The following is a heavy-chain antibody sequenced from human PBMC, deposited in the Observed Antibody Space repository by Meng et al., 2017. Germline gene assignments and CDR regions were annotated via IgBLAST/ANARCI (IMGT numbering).Heavy chain of an antibody. CDR1: GGSISSGGYY. CDR2: IYYSGST. D-gene: IGHD4-17*01. CDR3: ARCADYGDYEEYYFDY. J-gene: IGHJ4*02. V-gene: IGHV4-31*03. Sequence: QGDRRESGPGLVKPSQTLSLTCTVSGGSISSGGYYWSWIRQHPGKGLEWIGYIYYSGSTYYNPSLKSRVTISVDTSKNQFSLKLSSVTAADTAVYYCARCADYGDYEEYYFDYWGQGTLVTVSS.